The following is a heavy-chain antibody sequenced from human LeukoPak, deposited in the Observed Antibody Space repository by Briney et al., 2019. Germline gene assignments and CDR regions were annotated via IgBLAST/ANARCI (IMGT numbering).Heavy chain of an antibody. CDR3: GRDPAGPSIAARPGLSRTNNYNHMDV. J-gene: IGHJ6*03. CDR1: GFTFSRYS. V-gene: IGHV3-21*01. CDR2: ISISSSYI. D-gene: IGHD6-6*01. Sequence: PGGSLRLSCAASGFTFSRYSMNWVRQAPGKGLEWVSSISISSSYIYYADSVKGRFTMSRDNAKNSLYLQVNSLRAEDTAVYYCGRDPAGPSIAARPGLSRTNNYNHMDVWGKGTTVTVSS.